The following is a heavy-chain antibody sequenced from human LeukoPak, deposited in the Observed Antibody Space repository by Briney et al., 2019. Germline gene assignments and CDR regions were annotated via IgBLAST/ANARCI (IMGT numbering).Heavy chain of an antibody. CDR2: INPNSGGT. CDR1: GYTFTGYY. V-gene: IGHV1-2*02. Sequence: ASVKVSCKASGYTFTGYYMHRVRQAPGQGLEWMGWINPNSGGTNYAQKFQGRVTMTRDTSISTAYMELSRLRSDDTAVYYCAREAGGSNPLYYMDVWGKGTTVTVSS. J-gene: IGHJ6*03. CDR3: AREAGGSNPLYYMDV. D-gene: IGHD1-26*01.